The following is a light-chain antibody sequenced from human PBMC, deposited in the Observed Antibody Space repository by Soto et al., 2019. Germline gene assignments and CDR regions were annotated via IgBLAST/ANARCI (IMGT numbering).Light chain of an antibody. Sequence: EIVLTQSPPTLSLSPGERATLSCRASQSISSFLAWYQQRPGQAPRLLISDGSNRATGIPARFRGSGSGKDFTLTITSLEPEDFAVYYCQQHYNWPRITSGQGTRLEIK. CDR3: QQHYNWPRIT. V-gene: IGKV3-11*01. CDR1: QSISSF. CDR2: DGS. J-gene: IGKJ5*01.